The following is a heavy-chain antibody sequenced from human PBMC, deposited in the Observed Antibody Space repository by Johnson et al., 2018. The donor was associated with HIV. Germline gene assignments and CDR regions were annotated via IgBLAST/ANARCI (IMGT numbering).Heavy chain of an antibody. Sequence: EVQLVESGGGLVQPGGSLRLSCAASGFTFSSYGLSWVRQAPGKGLEWVSAISGSGGSTFYAYTLKGRFTISSDNSKSTLYLQMNSLRAEDTAVYYCARRGNYLADAFDIWGQGTMVTVSS. CDR2: ISGSGGST. D-gene: IGHD1-7*01. J-gene: IGHJ3*02. CDR1: GFTFSSYG. V-gene: IGHV3-23*04. CDR3: ARRGNYLADAFDI.